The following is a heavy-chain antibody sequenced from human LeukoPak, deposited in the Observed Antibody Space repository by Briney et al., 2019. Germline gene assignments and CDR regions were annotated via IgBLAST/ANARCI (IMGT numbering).Heavy chain of an antibody. V-gene: IGHV1-8*03. J-gene: IGHJ1*01. CDR3: ARGTVTYAEYFQH. Sequence: ASVKVSCKASGYTFTSYDINWVRQATGQGLEWMGWMNPNSGNTGYAQKFQGRVTITRNTSISTAYMELSSLRSEDTAVYYCARGTVTYAEYFQHWGQGTLVTVSS. CDR1: GYTFTSYD. D-gene: IGHD4-17*01. CDR2: MNPNSGNT.